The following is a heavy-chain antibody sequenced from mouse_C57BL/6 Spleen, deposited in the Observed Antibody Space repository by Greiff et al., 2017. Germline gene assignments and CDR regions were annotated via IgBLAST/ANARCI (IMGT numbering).Heavy chain of an antibody. CDR2: IHPSDSDT. V-gene: IGHV1-74*01. CDR3: AWVGFYDFDY. CDR1: GYTFTSYW. D-gene: IGHD1-1*02. Sequence: VQLQQPGADLVKPGASVKVSCKASGYTFTSYWMHWVQQSPGQGLEWIGTIHPSDSDTNYNQKFKGKATLTVDKSSSTAYMQLSSLTSEDSAVYYWAWVGFYDFDYWGQGTTLTVSS. J-gene: IGHJ2*01.